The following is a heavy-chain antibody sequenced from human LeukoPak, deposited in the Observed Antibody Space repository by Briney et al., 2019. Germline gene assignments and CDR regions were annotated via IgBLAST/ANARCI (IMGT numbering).Heavy chain of an antibody. Sequence: SQTLSLTCAISGDSVSSTSTAWNWIRQSPSRGLEWLGRTYYRSKWYNEYALSVRSRITINPDTSENQFSLHLNSVIPEETAVYYCAKGYSISHWGQGTLVTVSS. CDR1: GDSVSSTSTA. D-gene: IGHD3-3*02. J-gene: IGHJ4*02. V-gene: IGHV6-1*01. CDR3: AKGYSISH. CDR2: TYYRSKWYN.